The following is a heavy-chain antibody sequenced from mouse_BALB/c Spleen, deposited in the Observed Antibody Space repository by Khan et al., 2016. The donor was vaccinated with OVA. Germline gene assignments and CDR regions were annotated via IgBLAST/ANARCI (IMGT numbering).Heavy chain of an antibody. Sequence: QVQLQQSGAELARPGASVTLSCKASGYTFTDYYINWMRQRTGQGLEWIGEIYPGSDNTYYNEKFKGKATLTADKSSSTAYMQLSSLTSEDSAGYFCAREWAAWFPDWGQGTLVTVSA. CDR3: AREWAAWFPD. CDR2: IYPGSDNT. CDR1: GYTFTDYY. J-gene: IGHJ3*01. V-gene: IGHV1-77*01.